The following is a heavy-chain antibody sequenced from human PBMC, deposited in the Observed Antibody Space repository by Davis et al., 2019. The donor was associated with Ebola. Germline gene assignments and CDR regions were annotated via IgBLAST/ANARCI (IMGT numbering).Heavy chain of an antibody. CDR1: EFSVNNDY. J-gene: IGHJ4*02. Sequence: GGSLRLSCTASEFSVNNDYMSWVRQAPGKGLEWVSAISGSGAGTYYADSVKGRFTISRDNSKNTLYLQMNSLRADDTAVYHCAKGGIAPSSGWQPFDYWGQGTLVTVSS. CDR2: ISGSGAGT. D-gene: IGHD6-19*01. CDR3: AKGGIAPSSGWQPFDY. V-gene: IGHV3-23*01.